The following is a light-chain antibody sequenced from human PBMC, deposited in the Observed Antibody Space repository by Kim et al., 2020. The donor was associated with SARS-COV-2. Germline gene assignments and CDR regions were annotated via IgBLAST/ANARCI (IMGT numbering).Light chain of an antibody. V-gene: IGLV10-54*01. CDR3: SAWDSGLSAWV. Sequence: QAGLTQPPSVSKDLRQTATLTCTGNSNNVGYQGAAWLQQHQGHPPKLLSYRNNNRPSGISERFSASRSVNTASLTITGLQPEDEADYYCSAWDSGLSAWVFGGGTKVTVL. J-gene: IGLJ3*02. CDR1: SNNVGYQG. CDR2: RNN.